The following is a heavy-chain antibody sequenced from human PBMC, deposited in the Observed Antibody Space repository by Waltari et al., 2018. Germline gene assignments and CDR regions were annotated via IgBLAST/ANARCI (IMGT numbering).Heavy chain of an antibody. V-gene: IGHV4-39*01. CDR3: AAYIGASVGTAAFDV. CDR2: LSYSGTT. CDR1: GGSITSNRPS. J-gene: IGHJ3*01. Sequence: QLQLQESGPGLVKPSETLSLTCSVSGGSITSNRPSWGWIRQPPGQGLEWIGTLSYSGTTYISPSLKSRVTLSRDTSRNQLSLKLGSVTATDTAVYYCAAYIGASVGTAAFDVWGQGTMVNVSS. D-gene: IGHD5-12*01.